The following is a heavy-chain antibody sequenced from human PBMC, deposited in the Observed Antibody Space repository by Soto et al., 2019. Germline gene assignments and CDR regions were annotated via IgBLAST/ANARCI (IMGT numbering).Heavy chain of an antibody. J-gene: IGHJ6*02. CDR3: ARGGDKLGYFDGLGGYGMDV. CDR2: IKQDGSEK. CDR1: GFTFSSYW. D-gene: IGHD3-9*01. V-gene: IGHV3-7*03. Sequence: PGGSLRLSCAASGFTFSSYWMSWVRQAPGKGLEWVANIKQDGSEKYYVDSVKGRFTISRDNAKNSLYLQMNSLRAEDTAVYYCARGGDKLGYFDGLGGYGMDVWGQGTTVTVSS.